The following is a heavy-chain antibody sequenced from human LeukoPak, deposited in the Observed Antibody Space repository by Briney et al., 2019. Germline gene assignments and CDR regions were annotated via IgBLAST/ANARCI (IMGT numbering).Heavy chain of an antibody. CDR3: ARTAFDWSQVGGNWFDP. CDR1: GFTFGSYS. D-gene: IGHD3-9*01. Sequence: GSLRLSCAASGFTFGSYSLNWVRQAPGKGLEWISYISSSGSNIDYADSVKGRFTISRDNGKNSLFLRMDSLRVEDTAVYYCARTAFDWSQVGGNWFDPWGQGTLVTVSS. CDR2: ISSSGSNI. J-gene: IGHJ5*02. V-gene: IGHV3-48*04.